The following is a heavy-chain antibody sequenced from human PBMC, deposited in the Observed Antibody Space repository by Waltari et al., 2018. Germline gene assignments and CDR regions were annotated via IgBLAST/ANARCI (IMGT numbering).Heavy chain of an antibody. V-gene: IGHV4-39*01. D-gene: IGHD5-12*01. CDR3: ATYIGASVGTAAFDV. CDR1: GVSITRNTPY. CDR2: VSYSGTT. Sequence: QLQLQASGPRLVRPSETLSPICRVSGVSITRNTPYWAWIRPSPGQGLAWIGTVSYSGTTYISPSLKSRVSVSRDTSKNQVSLILGSVTAADMAVYYCATYIGASVGTAAFDVWGQGTMVTVSS. J-gene: IGHJ3*01.